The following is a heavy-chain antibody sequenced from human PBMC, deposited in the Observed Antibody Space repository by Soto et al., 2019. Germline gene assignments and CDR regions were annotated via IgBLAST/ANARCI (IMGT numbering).Heavy chain of an antibody. J-gene: IGHJ5*02. V-gene: IGHV3-23*01. D-gene: IGHD2-2*03. CDR2: ITIRGDT. Sequence: PGGSLRLSCAASGFTFSTYAMTWVRQAPGEGLKWVSTITIRGDTYYADSVKGRFTISRDDSKNTLYLQMINLKAEDTAVYYCAKDLRISHGFFDHWGQGTLVTVSS. CDR3: AKDLRISHGFFDH. CDR1: GFTFSTYA.